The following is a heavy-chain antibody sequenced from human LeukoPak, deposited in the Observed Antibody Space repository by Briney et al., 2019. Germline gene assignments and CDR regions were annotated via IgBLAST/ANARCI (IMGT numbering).Heavy chain of an antibody. D-gene: IGHD6-19*01. CDR1: GFTFSSYA. CDR3: ARGRAVTGSTVIDY. CDR2: ISSDGGNR. V-gene: IGHV3-30-3*01. J-gene: IGHJ4*02. Sequence: GGSLRLSCAASGFTFSSYAMHWVRRAPGKALEWVATISSDGGNRYYSDSVKGRFTISRDNSKNTLYLQMNSLRPEDTAVSHCARGRAVTGSTVIDYWGQGTLVTVSS.